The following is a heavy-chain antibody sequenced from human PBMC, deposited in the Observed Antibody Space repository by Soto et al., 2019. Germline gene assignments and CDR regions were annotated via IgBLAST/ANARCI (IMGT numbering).Heavy chain of an antibody. V-gene: IGHV1-18*04. CDR1: GYIFTNYG. CDR2: ISAYNGYP. Sequence: QIHLVQSGAEVRKPGASVNVSCETSGYIFTNYGVSWVRQAPGEGLEVVAWISAYNGYPKYGQRFQGRVTLSTDTSPTTGYMELRNLRSDDTAVYYCARWSSGALYEYWGQGTLLTVSS. J-gene: IGHJ4*02. CDR3: ARWSSGALYEY.